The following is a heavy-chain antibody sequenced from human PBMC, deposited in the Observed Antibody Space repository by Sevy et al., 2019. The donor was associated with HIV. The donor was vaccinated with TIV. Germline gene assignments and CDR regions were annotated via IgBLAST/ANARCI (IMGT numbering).Heavy chain of an antibody. D-gene: IGHD3-10*01. CDR1: GFTFSSYA. Sequence: GGSLRLSCAASGFTFSSYAMHWVRQAPGKGLEWVAVISYDGSNKYYADFVKGRLTISSDNSKNTLYLQMNSLGAEDTAVYYWARELYGSGFILPHDAFDIWGQGTMVTVSS. CDR2: ISYDGSNK. V-gene: IGHV3-30*04. CDR3: ARELYGSGFILPHDAFDI. J-gene: IGHJ3*02.